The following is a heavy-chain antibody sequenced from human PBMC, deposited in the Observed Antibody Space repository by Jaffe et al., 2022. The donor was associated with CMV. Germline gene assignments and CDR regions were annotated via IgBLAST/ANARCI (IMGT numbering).Heavy chain of an antibody. CDR1: GGSISSYY. D-gene: IGHD6-13*01. CDR3: ATVGAAAEHDAFDI. Sequence: QVQLQESGPGLVKPSETLSLTCTVSGGSISSYYWSWIRQPAGKGLEWIGRIYTSGSTNYNPSLKSRVTMSVDTSKNQFSLKLSSVTAADTAVYYCATVGAAAEHDAFDIWGQGTMVTVSS. V-gene: IGHV4-4*07. CDR2: IYTSGST. J-gene: IGHJ3*02.